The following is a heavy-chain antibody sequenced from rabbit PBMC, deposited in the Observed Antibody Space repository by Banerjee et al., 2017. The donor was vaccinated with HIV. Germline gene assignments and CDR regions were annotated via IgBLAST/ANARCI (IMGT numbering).Heavy chain of an antibody. J-gene: IGHJ2*01. Sequence: RQAPGRGLELIACIYTTSGSTWYASWVNGRFTISRSTSLNTVDLQMTSLTAADTATYFCARKLGYYDYGDSHDAFDPWGQGTLVTVS. CDR3: ARKLGYYDYGDSHDAFDP. D-gene: IGHD2-1*01. CDR2: IYTTSGST. V-gene: IGHV1S43*01.